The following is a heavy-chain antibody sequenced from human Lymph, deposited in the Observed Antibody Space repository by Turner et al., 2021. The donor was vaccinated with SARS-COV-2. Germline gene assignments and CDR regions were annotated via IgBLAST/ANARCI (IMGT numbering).Heavy chain of an antibody. CDR1: GFTFSRDG. V-gene: IGHV3-33*01. D-gene: IGHD6-13*01. CDR2: IWYDGSNK. Sequence: QVQLVESGGGVVQPGRSLRLSCAASGFTFSRDGMHWVRQAPGKGLEWVAFIWYDGSNKYYADSVKGRFTISRDNSNSTLYLQMNSLRAEDTAVYFCARGSAGGDVWGQGTTVTVSS. J-gene: IGHJ6*02. CDR3: ARGSAGGDV.